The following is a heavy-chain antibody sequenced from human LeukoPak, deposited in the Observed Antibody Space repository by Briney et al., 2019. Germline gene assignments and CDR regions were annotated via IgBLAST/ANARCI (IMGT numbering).Heavy chain of an antibody. D-gene: IGHD1-26*01. Sequence: PGRSLTLSCAASGFTFSSFGMHWVRQAPGKGLEWLSYISPSTTHTSYADSVKGRFTISRDNAKNLLFLLMNSLRAEDTAVYYCARGGHGAADQWGQGTLVTVSS. CDR1: GFTFSSFG. CDR2: ISPSTTHT. V-gene: IGHV3-21*04. J-gene: IGHJ5*02. CDR3: ARGGHGAADQ.